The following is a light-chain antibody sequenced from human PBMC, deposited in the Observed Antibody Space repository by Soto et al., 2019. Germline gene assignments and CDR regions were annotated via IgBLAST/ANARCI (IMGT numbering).Light chain of an antibody. Sequence: EIVLTQSPATLSLSPGERATLSCRASQSVSSYLAWYQQKPGQAPRLLIYGASSRATGIPDRFSGRGSGTDSTLTINRRGPKDFAVFCGREYDSSRRFGKGTRG. J-gene: IGKJ1*01. CDR1: QSVSSY. V-gene: IGKV3-20*01. CDR2: GAS. CDR3: REYDSSRR.